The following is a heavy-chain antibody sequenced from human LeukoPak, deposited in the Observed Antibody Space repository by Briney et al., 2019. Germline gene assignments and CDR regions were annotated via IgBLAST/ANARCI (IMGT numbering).Heavy chain of an antibody. Sequence: GGSLRLSCAASFSTFNKAWMNWVRQAPGKGLEWVANTKQDGSERNYVDSVKGRSTISRDNAKNSLFLQMNSLRVEDTAVYYCARGGTRGYSPVDYWGQGILVTVSS. D-gene: IGHD5-18*01. V-gene: IGHV3-7*03. J-gene: IGHJ4*02. CDR3: ARGGTRGYSPVDY. CDR2: TKQDGSER. CDR1: FSTFNKAW.